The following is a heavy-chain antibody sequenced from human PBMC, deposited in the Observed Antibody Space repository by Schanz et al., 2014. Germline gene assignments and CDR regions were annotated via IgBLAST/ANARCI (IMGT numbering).Heavy chain of an antibody. CDR2: INVGNGNM. J-gene: IGHJ6*03. V-gene: IGHV1-3*01. CDR1: GYTFTSYG. Sequence: QVQLVQSGAEVKKPGASVKVSCKASGYTFTSYGINWVRQAPGQGLEWMGWINVGNGNMKYSQKFQGRVTITRDTSASTAYMELTSLRAEDTAVYYWAGAYCSSTSCYTGYYYMDVWGKGTTXTVSS. CDR3: AGAYCSSTSCYTGYYYMDV. D-gene: IGHD2-2*02.